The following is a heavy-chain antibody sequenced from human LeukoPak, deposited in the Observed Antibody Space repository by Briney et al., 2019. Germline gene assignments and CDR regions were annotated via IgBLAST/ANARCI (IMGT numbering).Heavy chain of an antibody. D-gene: IGHD6-6*01. J-gene: IGHJ4*02. CDR2: ISSVGITR. Sequence: GGSLRLSCAASGFTFSSYEMNWVRQAPGKGLEWVSYISSVGITRYYADSVKGRFTISRDNAKNSLYLQVNSLRAEDTAVYYCARDRGQLAIDYWGQGTLVTVSS. CDR1: GFTFSSYE. V-gene: IGHV3-48*03. CDR3: ARDRGQLAIDY.